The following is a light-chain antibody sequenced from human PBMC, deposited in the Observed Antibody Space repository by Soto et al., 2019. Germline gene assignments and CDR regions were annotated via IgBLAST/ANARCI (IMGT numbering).Light chain of an antibody. J-gene: IGLJ1*01. CDR3: AAWDDSLSVV. Sequence: QSVLTQPPSASGTPGQRVTISCSGSSSNIGSNYVYWYQQLPGTAPKLLIYSNNQRPSGVPDRFSGSKSGTSASLAISGLRSEDEADYYCAAWDDSLSVVFGTGTKV. V-gene: IGLV1-47*02. CDR1: SSNIGSNY. CDR2: SNN.